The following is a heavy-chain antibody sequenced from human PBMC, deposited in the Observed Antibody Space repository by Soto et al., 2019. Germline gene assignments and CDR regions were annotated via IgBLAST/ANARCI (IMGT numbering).Heavy chain of an antibody. CDR3: VKLKVAAGTVDY. CDR1: GFTFSSYA. Sequence: GGSLRLSCAASGFTFSSYAMSWVRQAPGKGLEWVSAISGSGGSTYYADSVKGRFTISRDNSKNTLYLQMNSLRAEDTAVYYCVKLKVAAGTVDYWGQGTLVTVSS. CDR2: ISGSGGST. D-gene: IGHD6-13*01. J-gene: IGHJ4*02. V-gene: IGHV3-23*01.